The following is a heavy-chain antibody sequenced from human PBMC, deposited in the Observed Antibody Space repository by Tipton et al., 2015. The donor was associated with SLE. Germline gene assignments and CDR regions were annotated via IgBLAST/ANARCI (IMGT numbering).Heavy chain of an antibody. CDR2: IRYDGSDK. D-gene: IGHD1-1*01. V-gene: IGHV3-30*02. CDR3: ARDRETGTGYGMDV. Sequence: SLRLSCAASGFTFSSYGMHWVRQAPGKGLEWVTFIRYDGSDKYYADSVKGRFTISRDNSKNTLYLQMNSLRAEDTAVYYCARDRETGTGYGMDVWGQGTTVTVSS. J-gene: IGHJ6*02. CDR1: GFTFSSYG.